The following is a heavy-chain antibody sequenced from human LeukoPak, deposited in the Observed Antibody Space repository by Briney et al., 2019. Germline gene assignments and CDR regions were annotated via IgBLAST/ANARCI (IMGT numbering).Heavy chain of an antibody. D-gene: IGHD5-24*01. Sequence: PSETLSLTCTVSGGSISSGGYYWSWIRQHPGKGLEWIGYIYYSGSTYYNPSLKSRVTISVDTSKNQFSLKLSSVTAADTAVYYCARGVEMATIPKSYYFDYWGQGTLVTVSS. CDR1: GGSISSGGYY. J-gene: IGHJ4*02. CDR2: IYYSGST. V-gene: IGHV4-31*03. CDR3: ARGVEMATIPKSYYFDY.